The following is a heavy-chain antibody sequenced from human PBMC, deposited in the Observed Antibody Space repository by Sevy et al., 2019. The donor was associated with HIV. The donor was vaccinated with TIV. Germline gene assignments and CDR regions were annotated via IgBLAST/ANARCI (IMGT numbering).Heavy chain of an antibody. CDR3: ASGSLDSTGYPFDY. D-gene: IGHD3-22*01. Sequence: GGSLRLSCSTSGFNLGDYAMSWVRQSPGKGLEWVSSISSSSTYIYYADSVRGRFTISRDNAKNSLYLQMHSLRAEDTAVYYCASGSLDSTGYPFDYWGQGTLVTVSS. CDR2: ISSSSTYI. J-gene: IGHJ4*02. CDR1: GFNLGDYA. V-gene: IGHV3-21*01.